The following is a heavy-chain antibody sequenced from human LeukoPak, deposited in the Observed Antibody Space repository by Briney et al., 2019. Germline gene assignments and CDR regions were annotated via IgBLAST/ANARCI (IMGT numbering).Heavy chain of an antibody. CDR1: GFTFSSYG. D-gene: IGHD1-26*01. CDR2: IWYDGSKK. Sequence: GGSLRLSCAASGFTFSSYGMHWFRQALGKGLEWVAVIWYDGSKKYYADSVKGRFTISRDNSKNTLYLQMDSLRAEETAVYYCARMSGSHLDYWGQGTLVTVSS. CDR3: ARMSGSHLDY. V-gene: IGHV3-33*08. J-gene: IGHJ4*02.